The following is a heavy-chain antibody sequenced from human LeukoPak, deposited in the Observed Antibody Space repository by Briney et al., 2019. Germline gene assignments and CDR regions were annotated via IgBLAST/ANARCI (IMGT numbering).Heavy chain of an antibody. V-gene: IGHV3-23*01. CDR3: TKKGESLDYYYMDV. D-gene: IGHD3-10*01. CDR1: GFTFSTYA. J-gene: IGHJ6*02. Sequence: GGSLRLSCATSGFTFSTYAMSWVRQAPGKGLEWVAGISANGVRAYYADSLKGRFTISRDNSKNTVHVEINSLRAGDTAVYYCTKKGESLDYYYMDVWGRGTTVTVSS. CDR2: ISANGVRA.